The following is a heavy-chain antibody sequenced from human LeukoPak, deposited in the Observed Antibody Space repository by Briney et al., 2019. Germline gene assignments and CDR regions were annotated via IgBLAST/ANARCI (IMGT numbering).Heavy chain of an antibody. J-gene: IGHJ4*02. CDR2: ISYSTPPR. Sequence: PGGSLRLSCAASGFTFSSYNMNWVRQAPGKGLEGVSSISYSTPPRYYAYSVKGRFTISRDNFKDSLYLQMDSLRAEDTAVYYCARAYCSSTSCFGWGQGTLVTVSS. V-gene: IGHV3-48*01. CDR1: GFTFSSYN. CDR3: ARAYCSSTSCFG. D-gene: IGHD2-2*01.